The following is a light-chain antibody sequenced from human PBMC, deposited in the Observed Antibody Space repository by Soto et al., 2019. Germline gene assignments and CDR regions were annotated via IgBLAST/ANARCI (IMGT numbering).Light chain of an antibody. Sequence: QSVLTQPPSVSGAPGQRVTISCTGSSSNIGAGYDVHWYQQLPGTAPKLLIYANSDRPSGVPDRFSGSKSGTSVSLAITGLQAEDEADYYCQSYDSSLSGVIFGGGTKVTVL. CDR1: SSNIGAGYD. CDR3: QSYDSSLSGVI. CDR2: ANS. J-gene: IGLJ2*01. V-gene: IGLV1-40*01.